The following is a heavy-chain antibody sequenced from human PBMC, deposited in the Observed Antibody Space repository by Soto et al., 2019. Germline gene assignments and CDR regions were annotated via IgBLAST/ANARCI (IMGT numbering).Heavy chain of an antibody. Sequence: QVQLQQWGAGLLKPSETLSLTCGVSGGSFSGYYWTWIRQPPGKGLEWIGEINPSGSSNYIPSLKSRITISSDTSKNQFSLKLTSVTAADTAVYFCARGFRGVGSYWANARSDGFDIWGQGTMVTVSS. CDR2: INPSGSS. CDR3: ARGFRGVGSYWANARSDGFDI. CDR1: GGSFSGYY. J-gene: IGHJ3*02. V-gene: IGHV4-34*01. D-gene: IGHD1-26*01.